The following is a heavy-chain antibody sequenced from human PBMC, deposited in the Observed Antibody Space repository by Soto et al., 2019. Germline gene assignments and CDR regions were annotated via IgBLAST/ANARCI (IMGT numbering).Heavy chain of an antibody. Sequence: ASVNVSCKASGGTFSSYAISWVRQAHGQGLEWMGGIIPIFGTANYAQKFQGRVTITADKSTSTAYMELSSLRSEDTAVYYCARSGDILTGGEGYYYYGMDVWGQGTTVTVSS. CDR1: GGTFSSYA. J-gene: IGHJ6*02. D-gene: IGHD3-9*01. CDR3: ARSGDILTGGEGYYYYGMDV. V-gene: IGHV1-69*06. CDR2: IIPIFGTA.